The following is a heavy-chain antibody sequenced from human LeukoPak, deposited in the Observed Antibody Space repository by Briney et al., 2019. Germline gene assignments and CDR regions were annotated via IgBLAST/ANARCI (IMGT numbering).Heavy chain of an antibody. CDR1: GYTLTELS. V-gene: IGHV1-24*01. Sequence: ASVKVSCKVSGYTLTELSMHWVRQAPGKGLEWMGGFDPEDGETIYAQKFQGRVTMTEDTSTDTAYMELSSLRSEDTAVYYCATRPGRSIIGVFDYWGQGTLVTVSS. J-gene: IGHJ4*02. CDR2: FDPEDGET. CDR3: ATRPGRSIIGVFDY. D-gene: IGHD3-3*01.